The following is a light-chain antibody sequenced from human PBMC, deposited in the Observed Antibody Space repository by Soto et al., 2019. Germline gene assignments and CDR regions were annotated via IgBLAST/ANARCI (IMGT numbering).Light chain of an antibody. Sequence: IVMTQSPLSLSVTPGEAASISCMSSARLLHKNGYNYVDWYMQKPGQSQQLLIYLGSNRASGVPDRLTGSGSDTYFTLEISRVEADDVGVYYCMQPLENFRTFGQGTKVDIX. CDR1: ARLLHKNGYNY. J-gene: IGKJ1*01. CDR3: MQPLENFRT. V-gene: IGKV2-28*01. CDR2: LGS.